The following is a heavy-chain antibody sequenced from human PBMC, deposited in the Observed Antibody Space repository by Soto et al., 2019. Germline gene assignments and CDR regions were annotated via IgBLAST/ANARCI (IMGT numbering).Heavy chain of an antibody. D-gene: IGHD4-17*01. Sequence: GGSLRLSCEVSGFRFDDYGMHWVRQAPGKGLGWIAGISRDSRSISYGASMKGRFTISRDNAKNSLYLQLNSLRADDTAFYYCVKDALTTVAYYFDYWGQGALVTVSS. CDR2: ISRDSRSI. CDR3: VKDALTTVAYYFDY. J-gene: IGHJ4*02. V-gene: IGHV3-9*01. CDR1: GFRFDDYG.